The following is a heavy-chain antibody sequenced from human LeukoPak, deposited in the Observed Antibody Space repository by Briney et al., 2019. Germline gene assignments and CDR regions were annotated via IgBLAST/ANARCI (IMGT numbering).Heavy chain of an antibody. D-gene: IGHD2-15*01. CDR2: IYYSGST. CDR1: GGSISSGDYY. CDR3: ARHPFATPFDY. V-gene: IGHV4-30-4*01. Sequence: SETLSLTCTVSGGSISSGDYYWSWIRQPPGKGLEWIGYIYYSGSTYYNPSLKSRVTISVDTSKNQFSLKLSSVTAADTAVYYCARHPFATPFDYWGRGTLLTVSS. J-gene: IGHJ4*02.